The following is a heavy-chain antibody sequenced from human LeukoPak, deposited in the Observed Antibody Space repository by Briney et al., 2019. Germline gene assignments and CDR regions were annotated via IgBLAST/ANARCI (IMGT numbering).Heavy chain of an antibody. V-gene: IGHV1-18*01. CDR3: AREAIPHLYYDSSCYHWDYYMDV. Sequence: ASVKVSCKASGYTFTSYGINWVRQAPGQGLEWMGWISPYNGNTNYAQKLQGRVIMTTDTSTSTAYMELRSLRSDDTAVYYCAREAIPHLYYDSSCYHWDYYMDVWGKGTTVTISS. CDR2: ISPYNGNT. CDR1: GYTFTSYG. D-gene: IGHD3-22*01. J-gene: IGHJ6*03.